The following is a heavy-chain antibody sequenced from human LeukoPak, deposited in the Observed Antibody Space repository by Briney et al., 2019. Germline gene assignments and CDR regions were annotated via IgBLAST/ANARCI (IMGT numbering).Heavy chain of an antibody. CDR3: ASERGY. Sequence: PSQTLSLTCAVSGGAISSGGYSWSWIRQPPGKGLEWIGYIYYSGSTNYNPSLKSRVTISVDTSKNQFSLKLSSVTAADTAVYYCASERGYWGQGTLVTVSS. J-gene: IGHJ4*02. CDR2: IYYSGST. V-gene: IGHV4-61*08. CDR1: GGAISSGGYS.